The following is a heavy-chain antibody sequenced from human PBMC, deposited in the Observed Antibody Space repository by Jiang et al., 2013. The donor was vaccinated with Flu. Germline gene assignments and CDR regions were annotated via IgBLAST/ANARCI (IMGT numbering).Heavy chain of an antibody. CDR3: ARDLRGSYAY. CDR1: GDSISSNSAA. Sequence: QTLSLTCDISGDSISSNSAAWNWIRQSPSRGLEWLGRTYYRSKWYSDYAVSLKSRITINPDASKNQFSPQLDSVTPEDTAVYYCARDLRGSYAYWGQGTLVTVSS. D-gene: IGHD1-26*01. J-gene: IGHJ4*02. V-gene: IGHV6-1*01. CDR2: TYYRSKWYS.